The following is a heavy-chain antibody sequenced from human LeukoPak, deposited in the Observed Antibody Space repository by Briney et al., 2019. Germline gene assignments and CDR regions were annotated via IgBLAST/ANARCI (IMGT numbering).Heavy chain of an antibody. Sequence: GGSLRLSCAASGFTFSSYWMHWVRQAPGKGLVWVSRIYRDGSSTSYADSVKGRFIISRDNAKNTLYLQMNSLRAEDTALYYWARDAMRRDGYNHDFDNWGQGTLVTVSS. V-gene: IGHV3-74*01. J-gene: IGHJ4*02. D-gene: IGHD5-24*01. CDR2: IYRDGSST. CDR3: ARDAMRRDGYNHDFDN. CDR1: GFTFSSYW.